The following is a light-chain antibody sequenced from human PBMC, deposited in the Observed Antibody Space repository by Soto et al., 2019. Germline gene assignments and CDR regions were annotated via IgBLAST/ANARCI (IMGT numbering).Light chain of an antibody. V-gene: IGLV2-14*03. CDR2: DVS. J-gene: IGLJ1*01. Sequence: QSALTQPASVSGSPGQSITISCTGTSSDVGAYDYVSWYQQHPDKAPKLMIYDVSNRPSGVSNRFSGSKSVNTATLTISGLQADDEADYYCSSYTSSSTQVVGTGTKLTVL. CDR3: SSYTSSSTQV. CDR1: SSDVGAYDY.